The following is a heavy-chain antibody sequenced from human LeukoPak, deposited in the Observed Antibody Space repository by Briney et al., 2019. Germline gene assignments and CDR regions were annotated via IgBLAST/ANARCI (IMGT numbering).Heavy chain of an antibody. CDR3: ARGPITIFGVVITEGWFDP. Sequence: GASVKVSCKASGYTFTSYGINWVRQATGQGLEWMGWMNPNSGNTGYAQKFQGRVTMTRNTSISTAYMELSSLRSGDTAVYYCARGPITIFGVVITEGWFDPWGQGTLVTVSS. J-gene: IGHJ5*02. CDR2: MNPNSGNT. D-gene: IGHD3-3*01. V-gene: IGHV1-8*01. CDR1: GYTFTSYG.